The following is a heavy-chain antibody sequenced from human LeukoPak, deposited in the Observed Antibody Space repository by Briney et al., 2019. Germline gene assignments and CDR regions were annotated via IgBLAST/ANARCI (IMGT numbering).Heavy chain of an antibody. CDR2: IYPGDSDT. CDR1: GYSFTSYW. J-gene: IGHJ3*02. D-gene: IGHD1-26*01. V-gene: IGHV5-51*01. Sequence: GESLKISCKGSGYSFTSYWIVWVRQMPGKGLEWMGIIYPGDSDTRYSPSFQGQVTISADKSISTAYLQWSSLKASDTAMYYCARRYSGSYYDRGDAFDIWGQGTMVTVSS. CDR3: ARRYSGSYYDRGDAFDI.